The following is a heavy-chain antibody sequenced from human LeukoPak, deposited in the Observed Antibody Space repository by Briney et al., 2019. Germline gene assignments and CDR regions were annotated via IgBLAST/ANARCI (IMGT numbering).Heavy chain of an antibody. CDR2: ISGSGGTT. D-gene: IGHD2-2*01. Sequence: PGGSLRLSCAASGFTFSDYYMSWIRQAPGKGLEWVSAISGSGGTTYNADSVKDRFTISRDNSENTLYLQMSSLRVEDTAIYYCAKSRCSTMSCPFDNWGQGTLVTVSS. J-gene: IGHJ4*02. V-gene: IGHV3-23*01. CDR1: GFTFSDYY. CDR3: AKSRCSTMSCPFDN.